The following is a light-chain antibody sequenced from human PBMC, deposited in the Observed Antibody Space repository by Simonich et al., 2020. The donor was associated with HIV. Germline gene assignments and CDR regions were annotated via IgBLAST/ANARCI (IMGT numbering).Light chain of an antibody. V-gene: IGKV4-1*01. J-gene: IGKJ1*01. CDR3: QQYHSTPQT. CDR1: QSVLYNSNNKNY. CDR2: WAS. Sequence: DIVMTQSQDSLAVSLGERATINCKSSQSVLYNSNNKNYLTWYQQKQGQAPKLLIYWASTRESGVPDRFSGSGSGTDFTLTISSLQAEDVAVYYCQQYHSTPQTFGQGTKVEIK.